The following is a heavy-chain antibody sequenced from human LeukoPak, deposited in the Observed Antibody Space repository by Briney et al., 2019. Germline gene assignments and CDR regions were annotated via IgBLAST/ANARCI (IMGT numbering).Heavy chain of an antibody. V-gene: IGHV4-59*12. CDR2: IYYSGST. CDR1: GGSISSYY. Sequence: SETLSLTCTVSGGSISSYYWSWIRQPPGKGLEWIGYIYYSGSTYYNPSLKSRVTISVDTSKNQFSLKLSSVTAADTAVYYCARGQGLYSSGWYDYWGQGTLVTVSS. J-gene: IGHJ4*02. D-gene: IGHD6-19*01. CDR3: ARGQGLYSSGWYDY.